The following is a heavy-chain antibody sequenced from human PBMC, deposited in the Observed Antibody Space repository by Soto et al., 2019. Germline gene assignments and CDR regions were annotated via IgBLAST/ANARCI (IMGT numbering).Heavy chain of an antibody. D-gene: IGHD3-3*01. J-gene: IGHJ6*02. CDR2: IYPGDSNT. V-gene: IGHV5-51*01. CDR1: GYSFTSYW. Sequence: GESLKISCKGSGYSFTSYWIGWVRQMPGKGLEWMGIIYPGDSNTRYSPSLQGQVTISVDKSISTAYLQWSSLKATDTAMYYCARHAYNFWSGHPNPRYYYGMDVWGQGTTVTVSS. CDR3: ARHAYNFWSGHPNPRYYYGMDV.